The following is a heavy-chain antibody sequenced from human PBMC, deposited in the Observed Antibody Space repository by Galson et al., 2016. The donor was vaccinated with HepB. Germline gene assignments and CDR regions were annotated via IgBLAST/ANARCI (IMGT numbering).Heavy chain of an antibody. CDR1: GVSVSSTKW. J-gene: IGHJ4*02. Sequence: SETLSLTCAVSGVSVSSTKWWSWVRQPPGKGLEWIGEIYHRGSTNYNPSLKSRVAISLDKSKNQFSLKLSSVTAADSAVYYCVSYYYDTSGYYPDNWGQGTLVTASS. CDR2: IYHRGST. CDR3: VSYYYDTSGYYPDN. V-gene: IGHV4-4*02. D-gene: IGHD3-22*01.